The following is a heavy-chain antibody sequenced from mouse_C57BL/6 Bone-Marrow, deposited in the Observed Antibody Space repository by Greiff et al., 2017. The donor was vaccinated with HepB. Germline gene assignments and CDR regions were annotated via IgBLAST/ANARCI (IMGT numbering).Heavy chain of an antibody. D-gene: IGHD3-2*02. CDR2: SRNKANDYTT. CDR3: ARDASSGFDY. Sequence: EVQRVESGGGLVQSGRSLRLSCATSGFTFSDFYMEWVRQAPGKGLEWIAASRNKANDYTTEYSASVKGRFIVSRDTSQSILYLQMNALRAEDTAIYYCARDASSGFDYWGQGTTLTVSS. CDR1: GFTFSDFY. J-gene: IGHJ2*01. V-gene: IGHV7-1*01.